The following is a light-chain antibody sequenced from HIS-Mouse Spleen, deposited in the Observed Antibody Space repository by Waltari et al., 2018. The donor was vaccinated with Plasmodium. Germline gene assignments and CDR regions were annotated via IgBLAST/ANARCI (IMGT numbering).Light chain of an antibody. CDR1: QSVSSN. Sequence: EIVMTQSPATLSVSPGERATLSCRASQSVSSNLTWYQQKPGQHPRLLIYGASTRATGIPARFSGSGSGTEFTLTISSLQSEDFAVYYCQQYNNWSFTFGPGTKVDIK. J-gene: IGKJ3*01. V-gene: IGKV3-15*01. CDR3: QQYNNWSFT. CDR2: GAS.